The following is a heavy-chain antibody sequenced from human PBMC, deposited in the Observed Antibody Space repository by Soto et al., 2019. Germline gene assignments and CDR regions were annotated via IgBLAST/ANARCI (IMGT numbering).Heavy chain of an antibody. CDR2: IFPSGTT. CDR3: ARSREFDY. Sequence: SETLSLACGVSGGSLSGATYSWNWIRQPPGKGLEWIGYIFPSGTTYYNPSLKSRVTISIDVSKNQFSLSLRSLTAADTAVYYCARSREFDYWSQGTLVTVSS. J-gene: IGHJ4*02. V-gene: IGHV4-30-2*01. CDR1: GGSLSGATYS.